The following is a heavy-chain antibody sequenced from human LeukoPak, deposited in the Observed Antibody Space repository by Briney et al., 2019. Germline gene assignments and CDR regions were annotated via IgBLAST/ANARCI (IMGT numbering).Heavy chain of an antibody. D-gene: IGHD3-10*01. CDR2: IYSGGST. Sequence: GGSLRLSCAASGFTVSSNYMSWVRQAPGKGLEWVSVIYSGGSTYYADSVEGRFTISRDNSKNTLYLQMNSLRAEDTAVYYCARETVRGVFDYWGQGTLVTVSS. J-gene: IGHJ4*02. V-gene: IGHV3-53*01. CDR1: GFTVSSNY. CDR3: ARETVRGVFDY.